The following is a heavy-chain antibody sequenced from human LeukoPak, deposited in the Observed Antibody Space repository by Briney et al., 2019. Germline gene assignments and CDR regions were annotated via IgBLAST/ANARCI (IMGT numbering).Heavy chain of an antibody. V-gene: IGHV1-2*02. CDR3: ARAGGRP. D-gene: IGHD3-16*01. CDR1: GYTFTGYY. Sequence: ASVKVFCKASGYTFTGYYMHWVRHAPGQGLEGMGWINPNSDGTNYAQKLQSRVTMTRDTSISTAYMELSRLRSDDTAVYYCARAGGRPWGQGTLVTVSS. CDR2: INPNSDGT. J-gene: IGHJ5*02.